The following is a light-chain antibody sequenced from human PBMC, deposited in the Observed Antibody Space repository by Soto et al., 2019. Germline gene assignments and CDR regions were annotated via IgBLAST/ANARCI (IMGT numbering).Light chain of an antibody. Sequence: QSVLTQPPSASGTPGQRVTISCSGSSSNIGGNSLNWYQQLPGTAPKLLMYGDDQRPSGVPDRFSGSKSGTSASLAISGLQADDEADYYCAAWDDSLSGWVFGGGTQLTVL. CDR2: GDD. V-gene: IGLV1-44*01. J-gene: IGLJ3*02. CDR3: AAWDDSLSGWV. CDR1: SSNIGGNS.